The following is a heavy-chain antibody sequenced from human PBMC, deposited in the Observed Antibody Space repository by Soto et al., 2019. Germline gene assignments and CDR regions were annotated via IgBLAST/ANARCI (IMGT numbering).Heavy chain of an antibody. CDR2: ISAYNGNT. CDR1: GYTFTNYG. Sequence: ASVKVSCKASGYTFTNYGINWVRQAPGQGLEWMGWISAYNGNTNYAQKFQGRVTMTTDTSTSTAYMELRSLRSDDAAVYYCATGGNYGDYGAGMDVWGQGTTVTVSS. J-gene: IGHJ6*02. V-gene: IGHV1-18*01. CDR3: ATGGNYGDYGAGMDV. D-gene: IGHD4-17*01.